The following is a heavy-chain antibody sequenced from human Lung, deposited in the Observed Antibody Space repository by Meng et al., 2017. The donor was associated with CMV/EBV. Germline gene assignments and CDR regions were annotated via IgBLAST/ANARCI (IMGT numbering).Heavy chain of an antibody. J-gene: IGHJ5*02. CDR1: RFPLSTSEVG. CDR3: ALFTRSWFDP. D-gene: IGHD2-2*01. Sequence: QITQNEFVAPMIKPTKTLTPSSTFSRFPLSTSEVGVGWIRQPPGKALEWLAIIYWDDDKRYSPSLKSRLTITKDTSKNQVVLTLTNMDPVDTATYYCALFTRSWFDPWGQGTLVTVSS. CDR2: IYWDDDK. V-gene: IGHV2-5*02.